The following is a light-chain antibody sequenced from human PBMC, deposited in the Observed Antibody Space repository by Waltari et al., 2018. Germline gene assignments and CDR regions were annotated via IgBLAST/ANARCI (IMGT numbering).Light chain of an antibody. J-gene: IGKJ1*01. CDR1: QGISSD. CDR3: QQSKIWPA. V-gene: IGKV3-15*01. Sequence: EIVMTQSPATLSVSPGERATLSCRASQGISSDLAWYQQKPGQAPRLLIFGASTRATGVPARFSGSGFGTEFTLTISSLQSEDFGVYYCQQSKIWPAFGQGTKVEIK. CDR2: GAS.